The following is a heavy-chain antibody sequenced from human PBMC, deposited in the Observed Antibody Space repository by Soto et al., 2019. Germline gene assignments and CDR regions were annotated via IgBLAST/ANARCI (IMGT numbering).Heavy chain of an antibody. CDR2: ISAYNGNT. CDR1: GYTFTSYG. V-gene: IGHV1-18*04. D-gene: IGHD3-10*01. J-gene: IGHJ6*02. CDR3: ARDYGSGSGNTYYYYGMDV. Sequence: ASVKVSCKASGYTFTSYGISWVRQAPGQGLEWMGWISAYNGNTNYAQKLQGRVTMTTDTPTSTAYMELRSLRSDDTAVYYCARDYGSGSGNTYYYYGMDVWGQGTTVTVSS.